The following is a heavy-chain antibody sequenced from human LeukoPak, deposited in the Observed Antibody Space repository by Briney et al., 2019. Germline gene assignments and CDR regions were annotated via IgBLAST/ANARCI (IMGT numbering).Heavy chain of an antibody. CDR3: ARWLNWGDEAFDI. J-gene: IGHJ3*02. CDR1: GFTFSSYR. V-gene: IGHV3-74*01. CDR2: IYSDGSIT. D-gene: IGHD7-27*01. Sequence: PGGSLRLSCAASGFTFSSYRMHWVRQAPGRGLVCVSRIYSDGSITGYADSVKGRFTISRDNAKNTLYLQMYSLRADDTAVYYSARWLNWGDEAFDIWGQGTMVTVSS.